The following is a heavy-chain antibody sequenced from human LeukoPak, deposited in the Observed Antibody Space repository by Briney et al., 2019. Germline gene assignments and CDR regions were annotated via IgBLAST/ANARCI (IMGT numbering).Heavy chain of an antibody. J-gene: IGHJ4*02. CDR2: ISGSGGST. D-gene: IGHD3-22*01. V-gene: IGHV3-23*01. Sequence: PGGSLRLSCAASGFTFSSYAMSWVRQAPGKGLEWVSAISGSGGSTYYADSVKGRFTISRGNSKNTLYLQMNSLRAEDTAVYYCAKGSDSSGYYGPFDYWGQGTLVTVSS. CDR1: GFTFSSYA. CDR3: AKGSDSSGYYGPFDY.